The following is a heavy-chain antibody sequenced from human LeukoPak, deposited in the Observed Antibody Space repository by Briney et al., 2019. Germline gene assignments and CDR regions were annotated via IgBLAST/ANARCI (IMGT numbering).Heavy chain of an antibody. Sequence: SETLSLTCTVSGGSISSGGYYWSWIRQPPGKGLEWIGYIYHSGSTYYNPSLKSRVTISVDRSKNQFSLKLSSVTAADTAVYYCASLTDDYSNYWFDPWGQGTLVTVSS. V-gene: IGHV4-30-2*01. CDR1: GGSISSGGYY. CDR2: IYHSGST. D-gene: IGHD4-11*01. CDR3: ASLTDDYSNYWFDP. J-gene: IGHJ5*02.